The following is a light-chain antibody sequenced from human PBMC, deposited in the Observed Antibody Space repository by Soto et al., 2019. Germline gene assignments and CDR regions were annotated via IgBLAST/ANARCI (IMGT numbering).Light chain of an antibody. J-gene: IGKJ5*01. Sequence: IHMTHSPSSLSAPVLYTVTITFQASQDISHYLNWYQQKPGKALKLLIYDASNLHPGVPSRFRGSGSGTEFSFNITSLQPEDVATYYCQQYDDLPITFGQGTRLEIK. CDR3: QQYDDLPIT. CDR1: QDISHY. V-gene: IGKV1-33*01. CDR2: DAS.